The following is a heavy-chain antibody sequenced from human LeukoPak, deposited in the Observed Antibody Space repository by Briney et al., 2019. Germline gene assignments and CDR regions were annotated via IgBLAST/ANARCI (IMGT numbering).Heavy chain of an antibody. J-gene: IGHJ4*02. D-gene: IGHD3-9*01. CDR1: GFTFSSYA. CDR3: VKGPPFYDILTGYFKGAYFDY. CDR2: ISSNGGST. V-gene: IGHV3-64D*06. Sequence: GGSLRVSCLASGFTFSSYAMHWVRQAPGKGLEYVSAISSNGGSTYYADSVKGRFTISRDNSKNTLYLQMSSLRAEDTAVYYCVKGPPFYDILTGYFKGAYFDYWGQGTLVTVSS.